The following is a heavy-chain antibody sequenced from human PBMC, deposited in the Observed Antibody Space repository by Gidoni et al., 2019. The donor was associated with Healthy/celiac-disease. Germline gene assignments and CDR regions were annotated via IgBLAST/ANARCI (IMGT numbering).Heavy chain of an antibody. J-gene: IGHJ4*02. CDR3: ARRDARDKRGYSGYDPTPFE. CDR1: GGTFSSYA. V-gene: IGHV1-69*01. CDR2: IIPIFGTA. D-gene: IGHD5-12*01. Sequence: QVQLVQSGAEVKKPGSSVKVSCQASGGTFSSYAISWVRQAPGPGLEWMGGIIPIFGTANYAQKVQGRVTITADESTSTAYMELSSLRSEDTAVYYCARRDARDKRGYSGYDPTPFEWGQGTLVTVSS.